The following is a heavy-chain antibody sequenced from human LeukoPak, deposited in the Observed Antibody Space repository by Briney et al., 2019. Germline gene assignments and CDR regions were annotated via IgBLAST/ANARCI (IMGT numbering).Heavy chain of an antibody. D-gene: IGHD1-1*01. CDR3: ARDLEPDAFDI. V-gene: IGHV3-7*01. J-gene: IGHJ3*02. CDR2: IKQDGSAK. Sequence: GGSLRLSCAASGFTFSTYWMTWVRQAPGKGLEWVANIKQDGSAKYYVDSVKGRFTISRDNAKNSLYLQMNSLRAEDTAVYYCARDLEPDAFDIWGQGTMVTVSS. CDR1: GFTFSTYW.